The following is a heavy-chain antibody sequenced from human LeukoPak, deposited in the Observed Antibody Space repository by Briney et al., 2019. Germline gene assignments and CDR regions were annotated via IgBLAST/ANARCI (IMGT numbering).Heavy chain of an antibody. CDR3: ARDEDNEVLWFGESFTTKYYMDV. CDR2: ISSSSSTI. V-gene: IGHV3-48*01. D-gene: IGHD3-10*01. J-gene: IGHJ6*03. Sequence: PGRSLRLSCAASGFTFSSYSMNSVRQAPGKGLEWGSYISSSSSTIYYPDSVKGRFTSSRDNGKNSLYLQMDSLRAEDTAVYYCARDEDNEVLWFGESFTTKYYMDVWGKGTTVTVSS. CDR1: GFTFSSYS.